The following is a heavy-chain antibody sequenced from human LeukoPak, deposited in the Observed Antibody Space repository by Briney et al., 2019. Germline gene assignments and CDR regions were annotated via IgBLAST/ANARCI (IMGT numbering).Heavy chain of an antibody. J-gene: IGHJ5*02. D-gene: IGHD2-2*01. CDR2: INGDGSST. CDR1: GFTFSSYW. V-gene: IGHV3-74*01. CDR3: ARDDEYCSSTSCYPNNWFDP. Sequence: GGSLRLSCAASGFTFSSYWMHWVRQGPGKGLVWVSRINGDGSSTTYADSVKGRFTISRDNAKNTVYLQMNSLRAEDTAVYYCARDDEYCSSTSCYPNNWFDPWGQGTLVTVSS.